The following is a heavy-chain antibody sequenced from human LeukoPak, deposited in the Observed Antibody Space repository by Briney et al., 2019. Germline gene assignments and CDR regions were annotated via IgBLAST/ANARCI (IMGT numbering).Heavy chain of an antibody. CDR3: SKRACSCGSDG. CDR1: GFTLGNYW. V-gene: IGHV3-7*03. J-gene: IGHJ4*01. D-gene: IGHD2-2*01. Sequence: PGGSLRLSCAASGFTLGNYWMNWVRQAPGKGLEWVAIISQDGSEIRYVASVKGRFTVSRDNAKNSLYLQMNSLRAEDTGVYYSSKRACSCGSDGWGQGTLVTVSS. CDR2: ISQDGSEI.